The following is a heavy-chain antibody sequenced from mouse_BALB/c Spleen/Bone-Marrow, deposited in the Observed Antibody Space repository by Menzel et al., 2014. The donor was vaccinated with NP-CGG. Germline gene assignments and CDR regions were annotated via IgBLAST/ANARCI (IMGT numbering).Heavy chain of an antibody. CDR3: ARDVGYGNDVVY. D-gene: IGHD2-10*02. Sequence: EVQLQESGGGLVQPGDSLRLSCATSGFTFSDFYMEWVRQPPGKRLEWIAASRNKAKHYTTEDSASVKGRFIVSRDTSQSILYLQMNALRAEDTAIYYWARDVGYGNDVVYGGQGTLVTVSA. CDR1: GFTFSDFY. V-gene: IGHV7-1*02. J-gene: IGHJ3*01. CDR2: SRNKAKHYTT.